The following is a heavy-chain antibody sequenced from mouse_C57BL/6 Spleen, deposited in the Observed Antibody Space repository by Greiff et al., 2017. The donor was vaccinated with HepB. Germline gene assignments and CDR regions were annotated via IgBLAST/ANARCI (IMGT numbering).Heavy chain of an antibody. J-gene: IGHJ4*01. CDR1: GYTFTSYG. Sequence: QVQLKESGAELARPGASVKLSCKASGYTFTSYGISWVKQRTGQGLEWIGEIYPRSGNTYYNEKFKGKATLTADKSSSTAYMELRSLTSEDSAVYFCARGEGAQATSAMDYWGQGTSVTVSS. V-gene: IGHV1-81*01. CDR3: ARGEGAQATSAMDY. CDR2: IYPRSGNT. D-gene: IGHD3-2*02.